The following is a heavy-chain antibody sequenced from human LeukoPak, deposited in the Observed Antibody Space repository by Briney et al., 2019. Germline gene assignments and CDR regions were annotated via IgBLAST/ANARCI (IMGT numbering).Heavy chain of an antibody. CDR3: ARDSGGMRVFDY. CDR2: IYYSGST. D-gene: IGHD1-14*01. J-gene: IGHJ4*02. Sequence: SETLSLTCTVSGGSISGYHWSWIRQPPGKGLEWIGYIYYSGSTNYNPSLKSRVTISVDTSKNQFSLKLSSVTAADTAVYYCARDSGGMRVFDYWGQGTLVTVSS. CDR1: GGSISGYH. V-gene: IGHV4-59*01.